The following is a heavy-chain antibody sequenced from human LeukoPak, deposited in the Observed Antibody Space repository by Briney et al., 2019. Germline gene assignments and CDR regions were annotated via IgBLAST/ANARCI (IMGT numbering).Heavy chain of an antibody. J-gene: IGHJ4*02. V-gene: IGHV4-39*01. CDR3: ARGEF. D-gene: IGHD3-10*01. CDR1: GVSISSSRYY. CDR2: IHYSGCT. Sequence: PSETLSLTCTVSGVSISSSRYYWGWIRQPPGKGLEWIGSIHYSGCTYYNPSLKSRVTISVDTSKNQFSLKVNSVTAADTAVYYCARGEFWGQGTLVTASS.